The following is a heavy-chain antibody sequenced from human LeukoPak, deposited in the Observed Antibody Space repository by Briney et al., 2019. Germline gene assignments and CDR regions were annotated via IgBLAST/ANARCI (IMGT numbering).Heavy chain of an antibody. D-gene: IGHD1-26*01. V-gene: IGHV1-2*02. CDR2: VNPNSGDT. CDR1: GYTFTGYY. J-gene: IGHJ6*03. CDR3: ARDQGGSYSLYYYCMDV. Sequence: ASVKVSCKASGYTFTGYYLHWVRQAPGQGLEWMGCVNPNSGDTNYAQKLQGRVTMTTDTSTSTAYMELRSLRSDDTAVYYCARDQGGSYSLYYYCMDVWGKGTTVTISS.